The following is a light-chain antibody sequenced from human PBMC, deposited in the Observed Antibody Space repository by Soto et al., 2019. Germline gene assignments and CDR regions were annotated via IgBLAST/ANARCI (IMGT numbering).Light chain of an antibody. CDR3: CSSAPGRPMV. CDR1: SSAVGTFRL. Sequence: AVTQPCCECVSPGQSIAMSCTRSSSAVGTFRLVSWYQHHPGKVPKLIIYEGSKRPSGVSNRFSGSEPGNTASLTISGLQAEDEADYYCCSSAPGRPMVFGTRTKGT. V-gene: IGLV2-23*01. CDR2: EGS. J-gene: IGLJ1*01.